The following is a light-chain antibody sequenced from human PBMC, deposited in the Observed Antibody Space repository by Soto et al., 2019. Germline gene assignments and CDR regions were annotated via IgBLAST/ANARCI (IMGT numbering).Light chain of an antibody. V-gene: IGKV3-15*01. Sequence: EIVLTQSPATLSVSPGERATLSCRASQSVSSNLAWYQHKPGQAPRLLIYDASTRATGIPARFSGSGSGTDFTLTISSLQPEDFAVYYCQQRNNWPSYTFGQGTKLEIK. CDR2: DAS. CDR1: QSVSSN. CDR3: QQRNNWPSYT. J-gene: IGKJ2*01.